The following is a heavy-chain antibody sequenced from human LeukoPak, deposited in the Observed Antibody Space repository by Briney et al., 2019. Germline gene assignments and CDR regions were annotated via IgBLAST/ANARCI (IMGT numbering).Heavy chain of an antibody. Sequence: PSETLSLTCAVYGGSFSGYYWSWIRQPPGKGLEWIGEINHSGSTNYNPSLKSRVTISVDTSKNQFSLKLSSVTAADTAVYYCARGMTYYYGSGSYYNRLGFYYYYMDVWGKGTTVTVSS. CDR3: ARGMTYYYGSGSYYNRLGFYYYYMDV. CDR1: GGSFSGYY. J-gene: IGHJ6*03. D-gene: IGHD3-10*01. CDR2: INHSGST. V-gene: IGHV4-34*01.